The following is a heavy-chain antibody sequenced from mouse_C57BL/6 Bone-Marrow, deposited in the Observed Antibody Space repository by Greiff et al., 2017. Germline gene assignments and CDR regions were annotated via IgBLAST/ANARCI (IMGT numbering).Heavy chain of an antibody. CDR2: ISNLASSI. J-gene: IGHJ3*01. D-gene: IGHD1-1*01. Sequence: EVQLVESGGGLVQPGGSLKLSCAASGFTFSDYGMPWVRQAPRQGPEWVAFISNLASSIYYAHSLTGRFTITRENAKNTLYLEMSSLRSEDTAMYDGARQGDCGSSYGFAYWGQGTLVTVSA. V-gene: IGHV5-15*01. CDR1: GFTFSDYG. CDR3: ARQGDCGSSYGFAY.